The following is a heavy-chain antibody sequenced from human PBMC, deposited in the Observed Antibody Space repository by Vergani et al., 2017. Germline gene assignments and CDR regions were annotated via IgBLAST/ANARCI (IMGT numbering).Heavy chain of an antibody. J-gene: IGHJ1*01. D-gene: IGHD3-10*01. CDR3: ARGRGARVKYGSGRDPPQYFQH. CDR1: GGSFSGYY. CDR2: INHSGST. Sequence: QVQLQQWGAGLLKPSETLSLTCAVYGGSFSGYYWSWIRQPPGKGLEWIGEINHSGSTNYNPSLKSRVTISVDTSKNQFSLKLSSVTAADTAVYYCARGRGARVKYGSGRDPPQYFQHWGQGTLVTVSS. V-gene: IGHV4-34*01.